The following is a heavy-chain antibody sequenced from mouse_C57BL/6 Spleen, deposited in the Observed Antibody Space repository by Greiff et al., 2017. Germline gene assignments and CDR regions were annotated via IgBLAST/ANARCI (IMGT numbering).Heavy chain of an antibody. J-gene: IGHJ4*01. CDR3: ARHEVKAYYLRGYAMDY. D-gene: IGHD5-1*01. Sequence: QVQLQQSGAELVKPGASVKLSCKASGYTFTEYTIHWVKQRSGQGLEWIGWFYPGSGSIKYNEKFKDKATLTADKSSSTVYMELSRLTSEDSAVYFCARHEVKAYYLRGYAMDYWGQGTSVTVSS. CDR1: GYTFTEYT. CDR2: FYPGSGSI. V-gene: IGHV1-62-2*01.